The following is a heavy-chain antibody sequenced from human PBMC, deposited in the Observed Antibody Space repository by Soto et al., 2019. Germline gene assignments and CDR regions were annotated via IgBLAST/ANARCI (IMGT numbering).Heavy chain of an antibody. J-gene: IGHJ4*02. Sequence: SETLSLTCTVSGGSISSYYWSWIRQPPGKGLEWIGYIYYSGSSNYNPSLKSRVTISVDTSKNQFSLKLSSVTAADTAVYYCARRYGPGFDYWGQGTLVTVSS. V-gene: IGHV4-59*08. CDR3: ARRYGPGFDY. D-gene: IGHD4-17*01. CDR2: IYYSGSS. CDR1: GGSISSYY.